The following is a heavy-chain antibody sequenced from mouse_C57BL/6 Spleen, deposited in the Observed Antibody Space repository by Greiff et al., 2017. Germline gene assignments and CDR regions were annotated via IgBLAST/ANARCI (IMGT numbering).Heavy chain of an antibody. J-gene: IGHJ2*01. CDR3: ARSAQDRFITTVVAAYYFDY. Sequence: QVQLQQPGAELVKPGASVKLSCKASGYTFTSYWMHWVKQRPGQGLEWIGMIHPNSGSTNYNEKFKSKATLTVDKSSSTAYMQLSSLTSEDSAVYYWARSAQDRFITTVVAAYYFDYWGQGTTLTVSS. CDR2: IHPNSGST. CDR1: GYTFTSYW. D-gene: IGHD1-1*01. V-gene: IGHV1-64*01.